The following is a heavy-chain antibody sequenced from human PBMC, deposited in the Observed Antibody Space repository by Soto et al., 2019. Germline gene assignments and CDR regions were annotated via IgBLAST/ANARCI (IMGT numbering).Heavy chain of an antibody. V-gene: IGHV4-59*12. D-gene: IGHD2-8*01. Sequence: SETLSLTCTVSGGSISSYYWSWIRQPPGKAPEWIGNIYYSGSTNYSPSLKSRVTISVDMSKNQFSLKLTSVTAADTAVYYCAKDPRYCTNGVCYTFVYWGQGTLVTVSS. J-gene: IGHJ4*02. CDR1: GGSISSYY. CDR3: AKDPRYCTNGVCYTFVY. CDR2: IYYSGST.